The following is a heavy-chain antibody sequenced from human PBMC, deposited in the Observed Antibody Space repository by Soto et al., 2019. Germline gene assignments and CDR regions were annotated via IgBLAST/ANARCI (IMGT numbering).Heavy chain of an antibody. CDR3: ARATIFGVVIFDY. J-gene: IGHJ4*02. D-gene: IGHD3-3*01. CDR2: IYYSGST. Sequence: QVQLQESGPGLVKPSQTLSLTCTVSGGSISSGDYYWSWIRQPPGKGLEWIGYIYYSGSTYYNPSLKSRGTISVDTSKNQFSLKLSSVTAADTAVYYCARATIFGVVIFDYWGQGTLVTVSS. V-gene: IGHV4-30-4*01. CDR1: GGSISSGDYY.